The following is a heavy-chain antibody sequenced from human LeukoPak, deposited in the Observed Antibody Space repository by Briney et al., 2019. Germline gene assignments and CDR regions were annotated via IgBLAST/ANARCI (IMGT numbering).Heavy chain of an antibody. V-gene: IGHV4-39*07. J-gene: IGHJ5*02. CDR2: IYHTGST. CDR3: ARLQYCSGTSCYWFDP. D-gene: IGHD2-2*01. CDR1: GGSISSSSYY. Sequence: SETLSLTCTVSGGSISSSSYYWGWIRQPPGTGLEWIGSIYHTGSTYYNPSLKSRVTISVDTSKNQFSLRLSSVTAADTAVYYCARLQYCSGTSCYWFDPWGRGTLVTVSS.